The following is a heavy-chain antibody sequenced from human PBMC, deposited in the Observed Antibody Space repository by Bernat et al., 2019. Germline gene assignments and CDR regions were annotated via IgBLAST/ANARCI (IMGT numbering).Heavy chain of an antibody. D-gene: IGHD1-14*01. CDR2: IYPGDSDT. J-gene: IGHJ2*01. V-gene: IGHV5-51*03. CDR3: ARPPPSDL. CDR1: GYNFPNYW. Sequence: EVQLVQSGAEVRKPGESLKISCQGSGYNFPNYWIGWVRQKPGKGLEWMGIIYPGDSDTKYSPSFQGQVTISPDKSISTSYLQWSSLKASDTAMYYCARPPPSDLWGRGTLVTVSS.